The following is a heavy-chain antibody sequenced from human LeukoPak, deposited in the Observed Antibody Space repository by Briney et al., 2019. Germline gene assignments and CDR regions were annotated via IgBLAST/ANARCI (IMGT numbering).Heavy chain of an antibody. CDR2: FDPEDGER. V-gene: IGHV1-24*01. Sequence: ASVKVSCKVSGYTLTELSIHWVRQARVKGLEWVGGFDPEDGERIYAQNFQGRVTLTEDTSTDTAYMEQSSLRADDTAVYYCVTRIRQTGPDAFYILGQGTMVSVSS. CDR1: GYTLTELS. J-gene: IGHJ3*02. D-gene: IGHD2-2*01. CDR3: VTRIRQTGPDAFYI.